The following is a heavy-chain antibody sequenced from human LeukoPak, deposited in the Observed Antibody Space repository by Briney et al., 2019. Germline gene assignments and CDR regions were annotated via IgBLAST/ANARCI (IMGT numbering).Heavy chain of an antibody. V-gene: IGHV4-30-2*01. CDR3: ARGRLGYFDL. Sequence: SQTLSLTCAVSGGSISSGGYSWSWIRPPPGKGLEWIGYIYHSGSTYYNPSLKSRVTISVDRSKNQFSLKLSSVTAADTAVYYCARGRLGYFDLWGRGTLVTVSS. CDR2: IYHSGST. D-gene: IGHD3-9*01. CDR1: GGSISSGGYS. J-gene: IGHJ2*01.